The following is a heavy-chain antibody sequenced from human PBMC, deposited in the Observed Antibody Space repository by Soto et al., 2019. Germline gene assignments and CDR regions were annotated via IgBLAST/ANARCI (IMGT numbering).Heavy chain of an antibody. J-gene: IGHJ4*02. CDR2: VKQEGSDR. CDR3: ARDRCSSTSCFFDY. V-gene: IGHV3-7*03. CDR1: GFTFISYW. Sequence: GGSLRLSCAASGFTFISYWMGWVRQAPGKGLEWVANVKQEGSDRYYVDSVKGRFTISRDNTKNSLYLQMNSLRGEGTAVYFCARDRCSSTSCFFDYWGQGSLVTVSS. D-gene: IGHD2-2*01.